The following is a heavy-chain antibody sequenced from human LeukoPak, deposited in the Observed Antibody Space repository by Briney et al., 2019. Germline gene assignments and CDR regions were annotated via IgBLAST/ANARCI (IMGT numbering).Heavy chain of an antibody. CDR3: ARDSLWDRSAPDAFDI. J-gene: IGHJ3*02. D-gene: IGHD1-26*01. CDR1: GYTFTSYD. CDR2: MNPNSGNT. Sequence: ASVKVSCKASGYTFTSYDINWVRQATGQGLEWMGWMNPNSGNTGYAQKFQGRVTMTRNTSISTAYMELRSLRSDDTAVYYCARDSLWDRSAPDAFDIWGQGTMVTVSS. V-gene: IGHV1-8*02.